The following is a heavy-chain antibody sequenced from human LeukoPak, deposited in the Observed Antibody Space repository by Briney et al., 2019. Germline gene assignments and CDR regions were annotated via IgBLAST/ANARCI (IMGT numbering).Heavy chain of an antibody. J-gene: IGHJ4*02. CDR1: GFTFSRYA. CDR3: ARSSGSYSTFDY. Sequence: GGSLRLSCATSGFTFSRYAMHWVRQAPGKGLEWVALISYDANIGSNKYYADSVKGRFTISRDNSKNTLYLEMNTLRAEDTAVYYCARSSGSYSTFDYWGQGTLVTVSS. V-gene: IGHV3-30*14. D-gene: IGHD1-26*01. CDR2: ISYDANIGSNK.